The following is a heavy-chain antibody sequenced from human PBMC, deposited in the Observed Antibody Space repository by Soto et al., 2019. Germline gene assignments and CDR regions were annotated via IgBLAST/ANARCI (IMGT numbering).Heavy chain of an antibody. J-gene: IGHJ4*02. CDR3: AREYTYGSNFFDC. CDR2: ISHSGST. D-gene: IGHD5-18*01. Sequence: QVQLQESGPGLVKPSQTLSLTCTVSGGSISSAAYYWSWIRQHPGKGLEWIGDISHSGSTYYTPSPNSRVIISADTSKNQFSLNLTSVTAADTAVYYCAREYTYGSNFFDCWGQGALVTVSS. CDR1: GGSISSAAYY. V-gene: IGHV4-31*03.